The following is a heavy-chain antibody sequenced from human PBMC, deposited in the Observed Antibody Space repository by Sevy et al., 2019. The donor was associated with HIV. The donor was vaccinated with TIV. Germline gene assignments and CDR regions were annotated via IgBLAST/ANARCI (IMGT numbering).Heavy chain of an antibody. J-gene: IGHJ4*01. CDR1: GDSISSSTYH. CDR2: IYYSGNT. CDR3: ARVVDFWSGYLDY. D-gene: IGHD3-3*01. Sequence: SETLSLTCTVSGDSISSSTYHWGWIRQSPGKGLELIGNIYYSGNTNYNPSLTSRATISVDTSKNQFSLNLTSVTAADTAVYYCARVVDFWSGYLDYWGQGTLVTVSS. V-gene: IGHV4-39*01.